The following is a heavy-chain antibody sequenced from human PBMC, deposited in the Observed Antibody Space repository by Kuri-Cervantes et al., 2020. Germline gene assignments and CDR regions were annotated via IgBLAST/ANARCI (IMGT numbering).Heavy chain of an antibody. Sequence: ASVKVSCKASGYTFTSYYMHWVRQAPGQGLEWMGIINPSGGSTSYAQKFQGRVTMTRDTSTSTVYMELSSLRSEDTAVYYCARWGLRFLDEYGMDVWGQGTTVTFSS. J-gene: IGHJ6*02. CDR2: INPSGGST. D-gene: IGHD3-3*01. CDR3: ARWGLRFLDEYGMDV. CDR1: GYTFTSYY. V-gene: IGHV1-46*01.